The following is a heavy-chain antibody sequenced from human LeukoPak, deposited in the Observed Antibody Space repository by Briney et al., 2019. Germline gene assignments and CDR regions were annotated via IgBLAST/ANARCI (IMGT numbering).Heavy chain of an antibody. CDR2: IYYSGST. D-gene: IGHD3-22*01. V-gene: IGHV4-39*01. Sequence: NPSETLSLTCTVSGGSISSSSYYWGWIRQPPGKGLEWIGSIYYSGSTYYNPSLKSRVTMSVDTSKNQFSLKLSSVTAADTAVYYCARHSHYYESRDSLAYWGQGTLVTVSS. CDR1: GGSISSSSYY. J-gene: IGHJ4*01. CDR3: ARHSHYYESRDSLAY.